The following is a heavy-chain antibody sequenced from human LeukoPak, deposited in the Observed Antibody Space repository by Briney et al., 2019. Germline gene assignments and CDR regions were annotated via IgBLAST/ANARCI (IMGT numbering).Heavy chain of an antibody. CDR1: GYTFPSYG. CDR2: ISAYNGNT. V-gene: IGHV1-18*01. Sequence: SVKVSCKASGYTFPSYGISWVRQAPGQGREWMGWISAYNGNTNYAQKLQGRVTMTTDTSTTTAYVELRSLTSDDTAVYCCARGGSGWSRDYWGQGTLVTVSS. CDR3: ARGGSGWSRDY. J-gene: IGHJ4*02. D-gene: IGHD6-19*01.